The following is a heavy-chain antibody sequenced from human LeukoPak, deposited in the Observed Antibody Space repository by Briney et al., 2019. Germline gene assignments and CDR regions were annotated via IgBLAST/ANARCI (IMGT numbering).Heavy chain of an antibody. CDR3: ARTVRYDFWSGYHLSY. J-gene: IGHJ4*02. D-gene: IGHD3-3*01. V-gene: IGHV1-2*02. CDR1: GYTFTGYY. Sequence: GASVKVSYKASGYTFTGYYMHWVRQAPGQGLEWMGWINPNSGGTNYAQKFQGRVTMTRDTSISTAYMELSRLRSDDTAVYYCARTVRYDFWSGYHLSYWGQGTLVTVSS. CDR2: INPNSGGT.